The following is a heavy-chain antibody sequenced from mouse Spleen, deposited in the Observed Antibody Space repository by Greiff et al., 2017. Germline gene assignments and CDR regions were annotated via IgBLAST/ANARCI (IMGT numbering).Heavy chain of an antibody. CDR3: ARDYYYDGSYYFDY. CDR2: INPNNGGT. Sequence: EVQLQESGPELVKPGASVKVSCKASGYSFTDYNMYWVKQSHGKSLEWIGYINPNNGGTSYNQKFKGKATLTVNKSSSTAYMELRSLTSEDSAVYYCARDYYYDGSYYFDYWGQGTTLTVSS. CDR1: GYSFTDYN. J-gene: IGHJ2*01. D-gene: IGHD1-1*01. V-gene: IGHV1-22*01.